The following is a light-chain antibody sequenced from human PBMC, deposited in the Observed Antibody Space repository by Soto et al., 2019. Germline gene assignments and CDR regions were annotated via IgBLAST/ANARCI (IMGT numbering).Light chain of an antibody. Sequence: EIVLTQSPGTLSLSPGERATLSCRASQSVSSTKLAWYQQKVGQAHRLLIYGASSRATGIPDRFSGSGSGTDFTLTSSRLEPEDCAVYYCQQYGSSPQTFGQGTKLEIK. CDR1: QSVSSTK. J-gene: IGKJ2*01. V-gene: IGKV3-20*01. CDR2: GAS. CDR3: QQYGSSPQT.